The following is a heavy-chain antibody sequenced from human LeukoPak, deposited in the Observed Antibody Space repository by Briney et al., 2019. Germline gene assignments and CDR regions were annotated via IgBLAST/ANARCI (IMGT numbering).Heavy chain of an antibody. J-gene: IGHJ4*02. V-gene: IGHV4-34*01. CDR2: INHSGST. CDR3: ARLPGVVDFDF. D-gene: IGHD2-21*01. CDR1: GGSFSNHY. Sequence: SETLSLTCAVYGGSFSNHYWTWIRQSPGKGLEWIGEINHSGSTNYNPSLKSRVTISVDTSRNQFSLKLNSVTAADTAVYYCARLPGVVDFDFWSQGTLVTVSS.